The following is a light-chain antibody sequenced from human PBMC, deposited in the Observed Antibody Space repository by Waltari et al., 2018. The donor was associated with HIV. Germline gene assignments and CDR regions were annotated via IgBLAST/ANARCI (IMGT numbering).Light chain of an antibody. V-gene: IGKV3-11*01. Sequence: EIVLTQSPATLSLSPGARATLSCRASQSIYNYLAWYQQRPGQTPRLLIYDASNRATGTPARFSGSGSGTDFTLTISSLEPEDFAVYYCQQRYNWPPITFGQGTRLEIK. CDR2: DAS. CDR3: QQRYNWPPIT. J-gene: IGKJ5*01. CDR1: QSIYNY.